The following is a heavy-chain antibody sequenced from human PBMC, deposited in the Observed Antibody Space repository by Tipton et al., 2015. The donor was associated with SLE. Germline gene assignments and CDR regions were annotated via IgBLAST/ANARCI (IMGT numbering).Heavy chain of an antibody. J-gene: IGHJ4*02. Sequence: TLSLTCTVSGGSISSGFYWGWIRQPPGKGLEWIGSIYHSGSTYYNPSLKSRVTISVDTSKNQFSLKLSSVTAADTAVYYCASSNGDYFDYWGQGTLVTVSS. CDR2: IYHSGST. CDR1: GGSISSGFY. CDR3: ASSNGDYFDY. D-gene: IGHD4-17*01. V-gene: IGHV4-38-2*02.